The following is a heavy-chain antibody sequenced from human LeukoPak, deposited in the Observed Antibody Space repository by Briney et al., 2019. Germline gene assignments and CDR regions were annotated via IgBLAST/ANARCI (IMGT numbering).Heavy chain of an antibody. Sequence: PSETLSLTCTVSGGSISSYYWSWIRQPPGKGLEWIGHIYYSGSTNYNPSLKSRVTISVDTSKNQFSLKLSSVTAADTAVYYCARGPLGAAFDYWGQGTLVTVSS. J-gene: IGHJ4*02. CDR2: IYYSGST. CDR3: ARGPLGAAFDY. D-gene: IGHD1-26*01. CDR1: GGSISSYY. V-gene: IGHV4-59*12.